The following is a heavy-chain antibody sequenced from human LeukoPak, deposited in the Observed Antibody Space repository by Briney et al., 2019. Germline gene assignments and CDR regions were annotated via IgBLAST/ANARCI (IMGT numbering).Heavy chain of an antibody. CDR2: INPNSGGT. CDR3: ARDNGDYWFDY. D-gene: IGHD4-17*01. CDR1: GYTFNGYY. V-gene: IGHV1-2*02. J-gene: IGHJ4*02. Sequence: ASVKVSCKASGYTFNGYYMHLVRQAPGPGNELVGWINPNSGGTIYAQKFQGRVTMTRDTSISTAYMELTRLRSDDTAVYYCARDNGDYWFDYWGQGTLVTVSS.